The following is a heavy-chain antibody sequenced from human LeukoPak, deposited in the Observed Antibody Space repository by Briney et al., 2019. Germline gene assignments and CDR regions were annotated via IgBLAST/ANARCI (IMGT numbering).Heavy chain of an antibody. D-gene: IGHD1-26*01. Sequence: GGSLRLSCAASGFTFSSYEMNWVRQAPGKGLEWVSYISSSGSTIYYADSVKGRSTISRDNAKNSLYLQMNSLRAEDTAVYYCARELRWDGDYWGQGTLVTVSS. CDR3: ARELRWDGDY. V-gene: IGHV3-48*03. J-gene: IGHJ4*02. CDR2: ISSSGSTI. CDR1: GFTFSSYE.